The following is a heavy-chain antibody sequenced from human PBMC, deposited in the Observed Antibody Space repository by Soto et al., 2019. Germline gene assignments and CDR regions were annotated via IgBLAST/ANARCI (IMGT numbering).Heavy chain of an antibody. Sequence: QVQLVQSGAEVKKPVSSVKVSCKASGGTFTSYAISWVLQAPGQGLEWMGGIIPIFGTANFAQKFQGRVTITGDASTSTGYIELSSLRSEDTAVSYCARSDYDSSGYIDSWVQGTMVTVSS. CDR2: IIPIFGTA. CDR3: ARSDYDSSGYIDS. D-gene: IGHD3-22*01. CDR1: GGTFTSYA. J-gene: IGHJ3*02. V-gene: IGHV1-69*01.